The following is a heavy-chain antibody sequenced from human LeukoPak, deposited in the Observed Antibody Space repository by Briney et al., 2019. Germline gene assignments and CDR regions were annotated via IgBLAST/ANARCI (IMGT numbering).Heavy chain of an antibody. Sequence: GGSLRLSCAASGFTFSSYAMSWVRQAPGKGLGWVSAISGSGGSTYYADSVKGRFTISRDNSKNTLYLQMNSLRAEDTAVYYCAKDLSWSGFFDYWGQGTLVTVSS. D-gene: IGHD3-3*01. CDR2: ISGSGGST. CDR3: AKDLSWSGFFDY. CDR1: GFTFSSYA. J-gene: IGHJ4*02. V-gene: IGHV3-23*01.